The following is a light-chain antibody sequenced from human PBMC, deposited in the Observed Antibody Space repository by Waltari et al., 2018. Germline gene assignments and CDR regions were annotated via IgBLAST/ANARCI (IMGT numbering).Light chain of an antibody. CDR3: LQDYDYPRT. J-gene: IGKJ1*01. CDR1: QRIRKD. CDR2: TAS. Sequence: AIQMTQSPSSLSASVGDRVTITCRASQRIRKDLGMYQQKPGKAPNLLIYTASTLQSGVPSRFSGSGSGTDFSLTISRLQPEDFATYYCLQDYDYPRTFGQGTKVEIK. V-gene: IGKV1-6*01.